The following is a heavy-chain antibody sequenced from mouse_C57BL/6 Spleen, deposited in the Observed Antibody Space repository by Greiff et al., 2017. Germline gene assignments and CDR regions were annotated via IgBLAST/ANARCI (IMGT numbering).Heavy chain of an antibody. Sequence: VKLMESGPGLVAPSQSLFITCTVSGFSLTSCGFHCFRHPPGTGLEWLGVIWSEGSTTYNPALTSGLSIRNDNSKRQVFLKMNSLQTDDTALYYSAINGYYSYYAKDYGGQGTSVTVSS. CDR3: AINGYYSYYAKDY. D-gene: IGHD2-3*01. CDR2: IWSEGST. V-gene: IGHV2-6*02. CDR1: GFSLTSCG. J-gene: IGHJ4*01.